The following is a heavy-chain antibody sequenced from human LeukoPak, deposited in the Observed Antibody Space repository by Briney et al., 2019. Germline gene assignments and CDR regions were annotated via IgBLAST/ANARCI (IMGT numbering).Heavy chain of an antibody. CDR1: GGSISSSSYY. CDR3: ARALKMATNDYYYYYYMDV. D-gene: IGHD5-24*01. V-gene: IGHV4-61*05. CDR2: IYYSGST. Sequence: SETLSLTCTVSGGSISSSSYYWGWIRQPPGKGLEWIGYIYYSGSTNYNPSLKSRVTISVDTSKNQFSLKLSSVTAADTAVYYCARALKMATNDYYYYYYMDVWGKGTTVTVSS. J-gene: IGHJ6*03.